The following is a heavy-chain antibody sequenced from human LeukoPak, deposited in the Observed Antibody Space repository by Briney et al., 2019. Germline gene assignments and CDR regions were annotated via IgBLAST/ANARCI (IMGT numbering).Heavy chain of an antibody. CDR2: IYYSGST. CDR1: GGSISSSSYY. V-gene: IGHV4-39*01. Sequence: SEILSLTCTVSGGSISSSSYYWGWIRQPPGKGLEFIGSIYYSGSTYYNPSLKSRVTISVDTSKNQFSLKLSSVTAADTAVYYCARQSSMVRYPGAFDYWGQGTLVTVSS. D-gene: IGHD4/OR15-4a*01. J-gene: IGHJ4*02. CDR3: ARQSSMVRYPGAFDY.